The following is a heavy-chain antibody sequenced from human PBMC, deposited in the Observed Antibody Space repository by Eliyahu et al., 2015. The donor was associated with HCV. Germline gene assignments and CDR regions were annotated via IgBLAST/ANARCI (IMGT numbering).Heavy chain of an antibody. J-gene: IGHJ4*02. CDR1: GFTFTNAW. CDR2: IKSKIDGGTT. V-gene: IGHV3-15*01. D-gene: IGHD2-15*01. Sequence: EVQLVESGGDLVKPGGSLKLSCAASGFTFTNAWMTWVRQASGKGLEWVGRIKSKIDGGTTDYAAPVKGRFAISRDDSKNTLYLQMNSLKTEDTAVYYCTTAHCSGGSCYKVQLDYWGQGTLVTVSS. CDR3: TTAHCSGGSCYKVQLDY.